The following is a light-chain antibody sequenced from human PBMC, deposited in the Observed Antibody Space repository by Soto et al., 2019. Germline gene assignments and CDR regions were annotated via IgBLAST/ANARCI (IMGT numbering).Light chain of an antibody. J-gene: IGKJ4*01. Sequence: EIVLTQSPATLSLSAGERATLSCRASQSLSSQLAWYQQKPGQAPRLLIHDASNRATGIPARFSGSGSATDFTLTISSLEPEDFAVYYCQQRSNWPLTFGGGTKVDI. V-gene: IGKV3-11*01. CDR2: DAS. CDR3: QQRSNWPLT. CDR1: QSLSSQ.